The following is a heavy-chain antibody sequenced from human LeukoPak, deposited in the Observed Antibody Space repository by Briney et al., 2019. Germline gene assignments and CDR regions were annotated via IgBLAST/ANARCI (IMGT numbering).Heavy chain of an antibody. D-gene: IGHD2-15*01. J-gene: IGHJ5*02. Sequence: PSETLSLTCTVSGGSISSYYWSWIRQPPGKGLEWIGYIYYSGSTNYNPSLKSRVTISVDTSKNQFSLKLSSVTAADTAVYYCARRRKIGYCSGGSCPKDNWFDPWGQGTLVTVSS. CDR1: GGSISSYY. CDR3: ARRRKIGYCSGGSCPKDNWFDP. V-gene: IGHV4-59*01. CDR2: IYYSGST.